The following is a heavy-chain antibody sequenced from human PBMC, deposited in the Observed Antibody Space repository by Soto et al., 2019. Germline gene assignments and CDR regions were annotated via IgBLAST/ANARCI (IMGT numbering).Heavy chain of an antibody. CDR3: APSSGYYPEYFRH. V-gene: IGHV3-23*01. CDR2: ISGSGGST. D-gene: IGHD3-22*01. J-gene: IGHJ1*01. CDR1: GFPFSSYA. Sequence: SLRLSCAASGFPFSSYAMSWVRQAPGKGLEWVSAISGSGGSTYYADSVKGRFTISRDNSKNTLYLQMNSLRAEDTAVYYCAPSSGYYPEYFRHWGQGTLVTVSS.